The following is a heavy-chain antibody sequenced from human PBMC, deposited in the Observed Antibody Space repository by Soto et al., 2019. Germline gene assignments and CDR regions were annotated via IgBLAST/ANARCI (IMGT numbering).Heavy chain of an antibody. CDR3: ARGGWVVAATWYFDY. CDR2: IWYDGSNK. D-gene: IGHD2-15*01. Sequence: QVQLVESGGGVVQPGRSLRLSCAASGFTFSSYGMHWVRQAPGKGLEWVAVIWYDGSNKYYADSVKGRFTISRDNSKNTLYLQMNSLRAEDTAVYYCARGGWVVAATWYFDYWGQGTLVTVSS. CDR1: GFTFSSYG. V-gene: IGHV3-33*01. J-gene: IGHJ4*02.